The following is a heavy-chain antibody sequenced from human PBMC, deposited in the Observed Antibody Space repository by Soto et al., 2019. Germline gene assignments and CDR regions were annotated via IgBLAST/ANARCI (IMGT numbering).Heavy chain of an antibody. CDR1: GDTLNTND. V-gene: IGHV1-8*01. D-gene: IGHD3-3*02. J-gene: IGHJ4*02. CDR2: MNPASGNT. CDR3: TGGISDS. Sequence: QVQLVQSGAEVKKPGDSVKVSCKASGDTLNTNDFNWVRQATGQGLEWMGWMNPASGNTGFAQKFQGRVSLTMDTSTSIAYMELSSLTSEDTAMYYCTGGISDSWGQGTLVTVSS.